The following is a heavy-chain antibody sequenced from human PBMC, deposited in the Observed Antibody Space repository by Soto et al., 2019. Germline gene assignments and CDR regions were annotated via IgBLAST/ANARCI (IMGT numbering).Heavy chain of an antibody. J-gene: IGHJ5*02. CDR3: VRGPIDIVVVPAAIWFDT. D-gene: IGHD2-2*01. CDR2: INAGNGNT. CDR1: GYTFTSYA. V-gene: IGHV1-3*01. Sequence: AAVKVSCNASGYTFTSYAMHWLRQAPGQRREWMGWINAGNGNTKYSQKFQGRVTITRDTYASTASMELSSLRSEDTAVYYCVRGPIDIVVVPAAIWFDTWGQGTLVTVSS.